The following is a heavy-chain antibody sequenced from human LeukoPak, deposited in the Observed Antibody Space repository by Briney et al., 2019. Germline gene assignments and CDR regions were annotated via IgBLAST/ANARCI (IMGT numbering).Heavy chain of an antibody. CDR1: GGTFSSYA. V-gene: IGHV1-69*01. CDR3: ARDVQLERHNWFDP. Sequence: GSSVKVSCKASGGTFSSYAISWVRQAPGQGLEWMGGIIPIFGTANYAQKFQGRVTITADESTSTAYMELSSLRSEDTAVYYCARDVQLERHNWFDPWGQGTLVTVSS. J-gene: IGHJ5*02. CDR2: IIPIFGTA. D-gene: IGHD1-1*01.